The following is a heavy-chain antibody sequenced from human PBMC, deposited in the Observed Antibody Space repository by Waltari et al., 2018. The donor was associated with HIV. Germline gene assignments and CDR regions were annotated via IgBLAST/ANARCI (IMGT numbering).Heavy chain of an antibody. J-gene: IGHJ6*02. D-gene: IGHD1-26*01. CDR2: IWYDGSNK. CDR3: ARDNRNPVGATFYYYGMDV. CDR1: GFTFSSYG. V-gene: IGHV3-33*01. Sequence: QVQLVESGGGVVQPGRSLRLSCAASGFTFSSYGMHWVRQAPGKGLEWVAVIWYDGSNKYYADSVKGRFTISRDNSKNTLYLQMNSLRAEDTAVYYCARDNRNPVGATFYYYGMDVWGQGTTVTVSS.